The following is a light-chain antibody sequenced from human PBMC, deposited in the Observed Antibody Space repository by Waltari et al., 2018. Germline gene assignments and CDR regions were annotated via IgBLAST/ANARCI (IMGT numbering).Light chain of an antibody. J-gene: IGKJ1*01. V-gene: IGKV4-1*01. CDR3: QQYYSRRT. CDR1: QSVLYNSNDKNY. CDR2: WAS. Sequence: DIVMTQSPEFLAVSLGERATINCKSSQSVLYNSNDKNYLAWYQQNPGQPPKLLIYWASTRQSGVPDRFSGSGSGTDFTLTINSLQAEDVAVYYGQQYYSRRTFGRGTRVEIK.